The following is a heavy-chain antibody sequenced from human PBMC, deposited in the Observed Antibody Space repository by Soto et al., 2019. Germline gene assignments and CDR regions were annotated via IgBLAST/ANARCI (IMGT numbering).Heavy chain of an antibody. Sequence: TSETLSLTCTVSGGSISSGGYYWSWIRQHPGKGLEWIGYIYYTGTTYFNPSLKSRLTISIDTSKSQFSLNLSSVTAADTAVYFCARVTGDYDFDYWGQGTLVTVSS. J-gene: IGHJ4*02. CDR1: GGSISSGGYY. D-gene: IGHD4-17*01. CDR2: IYYTGTT. CDR3: ARVTGDYDFDY. V-gene: IGHV4-30-4*08.